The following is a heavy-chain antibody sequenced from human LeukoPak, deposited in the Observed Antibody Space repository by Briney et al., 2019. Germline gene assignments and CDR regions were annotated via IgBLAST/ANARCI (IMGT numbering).Heavy chain of an antibody. CDR3: AKDPTSSDYGDYAGYMDV. Sequence: PGRSLRLSCAASGFTFDYYAMHWVRQAPGKGLEWVSGSSWNSGSIGYADSVKGRFTISRDNAKNSLYLQMNSLRAEDTALYYCAKDPTSSDYGDYAGYMDVWGKGTTVTVSS. D-gene: IGHD4-17*01. CDR2: SSWNSGSI. V-gene: IGHV3-9*01. J-gene: IGHJ6*03. CDR1: GFTFDYYA.